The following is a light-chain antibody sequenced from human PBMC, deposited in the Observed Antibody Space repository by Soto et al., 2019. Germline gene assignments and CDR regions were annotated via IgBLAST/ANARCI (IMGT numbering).Light chain of an antibody. Sequence: DIQMTQSPSSLSASVGDRVTITCRASQGISNYLAWYQQKPGKAPNLLIYAASTLQSGVPSRFSGSGSVTDFTLTTSSLQPEDVATYYCQKYNSAPPTFGQGTKVDIK. CDR3: QKYNSAPPT. CDR1: QGISNY. V-gene: IGKV1-27*01. CDR2: AAS. J-gene: IGKJ1*01.